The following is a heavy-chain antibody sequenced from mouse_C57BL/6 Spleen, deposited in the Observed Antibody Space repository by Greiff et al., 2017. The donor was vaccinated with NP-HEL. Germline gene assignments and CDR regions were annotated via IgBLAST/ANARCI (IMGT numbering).Heavy chain of an antibody. CDR2: ISGGGGNT. J-gene: IGHJ2*02. V-gene: IGHV5-9*04. D-gene: IGHD2-4*01. CDR3: AGHRDYYDCHVGYFDY. CDR1: GFTFSSYT. Sequence: EVKLVESGGGLVKPGGSLKLSCAASGFTFSSYTMSWVRQTPEKRLEWVATISGGGGNTYYPDSVKGRFTISRDNAKNTLYLQMSSLRLEEKAMYYCAGHRDYYDCHVGYFDYWGQGTSLTVSS.